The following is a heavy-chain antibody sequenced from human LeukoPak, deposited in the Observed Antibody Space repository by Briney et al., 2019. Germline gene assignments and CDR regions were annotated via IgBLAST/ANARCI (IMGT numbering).Heavy chain of an antibody. V-gene: IGHV3-21*01. Sequence: PGGSLRLSCAASAFTFSSYSMNWVRQAPGKGLEWVSSISSSGSYIYYADSVKGRFTISRDNAKNSLYLQMNSLRAEDTAVYYCARGVPYYDFWSGHWLDPWGQGTLVTVSS. CDR1: AFTFSSYS. CDR2: ISSSGSYI. D-gene: IGHD3-3*01. J-gene: IGHJ5*02. CDR3: ARGVPYYDFWSGHWLDP.